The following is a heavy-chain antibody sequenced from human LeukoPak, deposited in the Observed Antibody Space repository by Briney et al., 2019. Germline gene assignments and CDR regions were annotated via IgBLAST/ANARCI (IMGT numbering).Heavy chain of an antibody. V-gene: IGHV3-53*05. D-gene: IGHD4-17*01. CDR2: IYSGGST. CDR3: ASRGAVTTLDYMDV. CDR1: GFTVSSNY. Sequence: GGSLRLSCAASGFTVSSNYMSWVRQAPGKGLEWVPVIYSGGSTYYADSVKGRFTISRDNSKNTLYLQMNSLRAEDTAVYYCASRGAVTTLDYMDVWGKGTTVTVSS. J-gene: IGHJ6*03.